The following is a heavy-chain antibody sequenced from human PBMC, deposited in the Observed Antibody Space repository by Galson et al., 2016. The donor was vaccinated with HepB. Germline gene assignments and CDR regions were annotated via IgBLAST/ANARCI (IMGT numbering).Heavy chain of an antibody. D-gene: IGHD4-17*01. Sequence: SLRLSCAASGFTFSSYWTHWVRQAPGKGLVWVSRINSDGSSTSYADSVKGRFTISRDNAKNTLYLQMNSLRAEDTAVYYCARGGDYASRFDPWGQGTLVTVSS. CDR1: GFTFSSYW. CDR2: INSDGSST. V-gene: IGHV3-74*01. J-gene: IGHJ5*02. CDR3: ARGGDYASRFDP.